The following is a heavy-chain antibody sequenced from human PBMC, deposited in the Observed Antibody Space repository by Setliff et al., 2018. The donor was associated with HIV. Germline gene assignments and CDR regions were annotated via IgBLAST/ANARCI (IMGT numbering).Heavy chain of an antibody. CDR2: VNPNSGDA. Sequence: ASVKVSCKASGYTFTGHYLHWVRQAPGQGLEWLGWVNPNSGDALYAQNFQGRVTMTRDTSINAAYMELRGLRSDDTAVYYCARNFGLRPSGKYYYYYGMDIWGQGTTVTVSS. CDR1: GYTFTGHY. D-gene: IGHD3-10*01. CDR3: ARNFGLRPSGKYYYYYGMDI. V-gene: IGHV1-2*02. J-gene: IGHJ6*02.